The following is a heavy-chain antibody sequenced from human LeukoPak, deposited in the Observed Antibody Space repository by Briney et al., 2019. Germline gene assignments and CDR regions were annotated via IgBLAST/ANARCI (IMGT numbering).Heavy chain of an antibody. D-gene: IGHD1-1*01. Sequence: GGSLRLSCAASGFTFSSYSMNWVRQAPGKGLEWVSSISSSSSYIYYADSVKGRFTISRDNAKNSLYLQMNSLRAEDTAVYYCAREVGGTTSHFDYWGQGTLVTVSS. CDR1: GFTFSSYS. CDR3: AREVGGTTSHFDY. V-gene: IGHV3-21*01. CDR2: ISSSSSYI. J-gene: IGHJ4*02.